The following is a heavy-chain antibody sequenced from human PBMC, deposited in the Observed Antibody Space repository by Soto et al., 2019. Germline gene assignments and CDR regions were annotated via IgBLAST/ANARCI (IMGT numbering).Heavy chain of an antibody. CDR2: IKQDGSEK. D-gene: IGHD3-3*01. V-gene: IGHV3-7*01. CDR1: GFTFSSYW. J-gene: IGHJ4*02. Sequence: VQLVESGGGLVQPGGSLRLSCAASGFTFSSYWMSWVRQAPGKGLEWVANIKQDGSEKYYVDSVKGRFTISRDNAKNSLYLQMNSLRAEDTAVYYCASTAYDFWSGYPFDYWGQGTLVTVSS. CDR3: ASTAYDFWSGYPFDY.